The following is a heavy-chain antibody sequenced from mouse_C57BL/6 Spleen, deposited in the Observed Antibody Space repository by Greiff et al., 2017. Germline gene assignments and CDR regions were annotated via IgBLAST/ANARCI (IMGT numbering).Heavy chain of an antibody. Sequence: EVQLQQSGAELVRPGASVKLSCTASGFNIKDDYMHWVKQRPEQGLEWIGWIDPENCDNEYDSKFQGKATITADTSANAAYLQISGLTSEDTAVYYCTLITTVVATSFDYWGQGTTLTVSS. V-gene: IGHV14-4*01. J-gene: IGHJ2*01. D-gene: IGHD1-1*01. CDR2: IDPENCDN. CDR3: TLITTVVATSFDY. CDR1: GFNIKDDY.